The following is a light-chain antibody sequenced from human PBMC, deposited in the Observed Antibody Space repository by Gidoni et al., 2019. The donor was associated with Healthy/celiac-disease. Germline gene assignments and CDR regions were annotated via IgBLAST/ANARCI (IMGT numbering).Light chain of an antibody. CDR2: GAS. V-gene: IGKV3-20*01. Sequence: EIVLTPTPRTLSLSPGERATPSCPASQSVSSSYLACYQQKPGKAPRLLIYGASIRATGIPDRFRGSGSGTDFTLIISRLEPEDFAVYYCQQYGSSTWTFGQGTKVEIK. J-gene: IGKJ1*01. CDR1: QSVSSSY. CDR3: QQYGSSTWT.